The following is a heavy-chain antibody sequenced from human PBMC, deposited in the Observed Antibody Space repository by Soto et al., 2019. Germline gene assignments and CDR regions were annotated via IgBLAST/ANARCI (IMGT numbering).Heavy chain of an antibody. J-gene: IGHJ4*02. CDR3: VSLSGYGGY. CDR2: IHSDGSRI. Sequence: PGGSLRLSCAASGFTFSDYWMDWVRQAPGKGLVWVSRIHSDGSRIPYADFVKGRFTVSTDNARKTLSLQMHILTADDTAVYYCVSLSGYGGYWGQGMLVTVSS. V-gene: IGHV3-74*03. D-gene: IGHD5-12*01. CDR1: GFTFSDYW.